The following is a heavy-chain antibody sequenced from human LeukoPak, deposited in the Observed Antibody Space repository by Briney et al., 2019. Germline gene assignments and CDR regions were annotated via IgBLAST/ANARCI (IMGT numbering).Heavy chain of an antibody. CDR1: GYTFTGYY. Sequence: ASVTVSCKASGYTFTGYYIYWVRQAPGQGLEWMGWINPNGGGTNYAQKFQGRVTMTRDTSISTAYMELSRLRSDDTAVYYCAREAVAGTTNFDYWGQGTLVTVSS. D-gene: IGHD6-19*01. CDR3: AREAVAGTTNFDY. J-gene: IGHJ4*02. V-gene: IGHV1-2*02. CDR2: INPNGGGT.